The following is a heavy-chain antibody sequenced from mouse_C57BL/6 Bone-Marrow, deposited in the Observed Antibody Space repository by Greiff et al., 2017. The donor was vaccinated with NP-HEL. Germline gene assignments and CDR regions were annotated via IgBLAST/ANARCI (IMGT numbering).Heavy chain of an antibody. CDR2: IYPYNGVS. D-gene: IGHD1-1*01. V-gene: IGHV1-31*01. CDR1: GYSFTGCY. CDR3: ARRIYYYGSSYVYYAMDY. Sequence: EVQLQQSGPELVKPGASVKISCKASGYSFTGCYMHWVKQSHGNILDWIGYIYPYNGVSSYNQKFKGKATLTVDKSSSAAYMELRSLTSEDSAVYYCARRIYYYGSSYVYYAMDYWGQGTSVTVSS. J-gene: IGHJ4*01.